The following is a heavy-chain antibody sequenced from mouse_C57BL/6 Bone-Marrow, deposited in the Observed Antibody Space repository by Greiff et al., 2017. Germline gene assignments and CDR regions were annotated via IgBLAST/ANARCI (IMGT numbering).Heavy chain of an antibody. CDR1: GYTFTSYW. CDR3: ARGDYDALAY. CDR2: IDPSDSYT. Sequence: QVQLQQPGAELVMPGASVKLSCKASGYTFTSYWMHWVKQRPGQGLEWIGEIDPSDSYTNYNQKFKGKSTLTVDKSSSTAYMQLSSLTSEDSAVYYCARGDYDALAYWGQGTLVTVSA. J-gene: IGHJ3*01. V-gene: IGHV1-69*01. D-gene: IGHD2-4*01.